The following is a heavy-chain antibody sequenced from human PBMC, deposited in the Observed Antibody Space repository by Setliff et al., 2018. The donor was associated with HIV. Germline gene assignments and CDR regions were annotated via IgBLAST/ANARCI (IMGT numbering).Heavy chain of an antibody. Sequence: KTSETLSLTCAVYNGSFSNYYWTWIRQPPGKGLEWIGSIYHSGSTYYNPSLKSRVTMSIDTSKNQFSLKLNSMTAADTAVYYCAREWRGRYYYYMDVWGKGTTVTVSS. CDR3: AREWRGRYYYYMDV. V-gene: IGHV4-34*01. CDR2: IYHSGST. D-gene: IGHD3-10*01. CDR1: NGSFSNYY. J-gene: IGHJ6*03.